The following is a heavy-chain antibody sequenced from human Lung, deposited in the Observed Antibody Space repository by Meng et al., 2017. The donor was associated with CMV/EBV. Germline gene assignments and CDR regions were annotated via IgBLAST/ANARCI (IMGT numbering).Heavy chain of an antibody. CDR3: ARDPHTLYDSSGYYYYYGMDV. V-gene: IGHV1-69*05. CDR1: GGTFSSYA. CDR2: IIPIFGTA. D-gene: IGHD3-22*01. J-gene: IGHJ6*02. Sequence: SVKVSXKASGGTFSSYAISWVRQAPGHGLEWMGGIIPIFGTANYAQKFQGRVTITTDESTSTAYMELSSLRSEDTAVYYCARDPHTLYDSSGYYYYYGMDVWGQGTTVXVSS.